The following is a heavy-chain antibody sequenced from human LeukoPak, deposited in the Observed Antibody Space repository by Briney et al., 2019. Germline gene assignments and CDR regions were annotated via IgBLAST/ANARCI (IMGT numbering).Heavy chain of an antibody. CDR1: GFTFSSYR. CDR3: ARDGSPDYYGSGSYNY. Sequence: GGSLRLSCAASGFTFSSYRMNWVRQAPGKGLVWVSRINSDGSSTSYADSVKGRFTISRDNAKNTLYLQMNSLRADDTAVYYSARDGSPDYYGSGSYNYWGQGTLVTVSS. CDR2: INSDGSST. D-gene: IGHD3-10*01. V-gene: IGHV3-74*01. J-gene: IGHJ4*02.